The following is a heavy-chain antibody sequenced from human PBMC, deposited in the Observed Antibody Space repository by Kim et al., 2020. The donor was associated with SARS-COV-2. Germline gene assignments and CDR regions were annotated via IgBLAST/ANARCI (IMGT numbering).Heavy chain of an antibody. J-gene: IGHJ4*02. CDR1: GGSISSSSYY. Sequence: SETLSLTCTVSGGSISSSSYYWGWIRQPPGKGLEWIGSIYYSGSTYYNPSLKSRVTISVDTSKNQFSLKLSSVTAADTAVYYCARHSHRDGQFDYWGQGTLVTVSS. V-gene: IGHV4-39*01. CDR3: ARHSHRDGQFDY. CDR2: IYYSGST.